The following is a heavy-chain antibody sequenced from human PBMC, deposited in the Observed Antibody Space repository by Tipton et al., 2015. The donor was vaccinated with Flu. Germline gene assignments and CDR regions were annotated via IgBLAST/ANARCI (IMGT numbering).Heavy chain of an antibody. V-gene: IGHV3-7*01. CDR3: VRKGFGDY. CDR2: IRQDGMEK. CDR1: GFIFSDYW. J-gene: IGHJ4*02. Sequence: GSLRLSYAASGFIFSDYWMAWVRQAPGKGLEWVSNIRQDGMEKYYVDSVKGRFTISRDNSKNSLFLEMNSLRSEDTAVYYCVRKGFGDYWGQGILVSVSS. D-gene: IGHD3-10*01.